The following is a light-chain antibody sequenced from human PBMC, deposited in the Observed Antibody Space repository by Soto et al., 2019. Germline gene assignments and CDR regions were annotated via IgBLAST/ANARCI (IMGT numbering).Light chain of an antibody. CDR2: LEGSGSY. Sequence: QPVLTQSASASASLGSSVKLTCTLSIGHRSYIIAWHQQQPGKAPRYLMKLEGSGSYNKGSGVPDRFSGSSSGADRYLTISNLQSEDEADYYCETWDSNTTYVYGTGTKVTVL. CDR1: IGHRSYI. J-gene: IGLJ1*01. V-gene: IGLV4-60*03. CDR3: ETWDSNTTYV.